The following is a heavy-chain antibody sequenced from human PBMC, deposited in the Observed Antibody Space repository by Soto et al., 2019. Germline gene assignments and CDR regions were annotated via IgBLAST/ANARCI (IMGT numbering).Heavy chain of an antibody. V-gene: IGHV4-59*01. CDR3: ARSRYFAWAFAY. CDR2: IHYSGST. D-gene: IGHD3-9*01. CDR1: GGSISGYY. Sequence: QVQLQESGPGLVKPSETLSLICTVSGGSISGYYWSWIRQPPGKGLEWIGYIHYSGSTTYNPSLTRRGTLPLATSTSQFSLNLRSVTAADTAVYYCARSRYFAWAFAYWGQGTLVAVSS. J-gene: IGHJ4*02.